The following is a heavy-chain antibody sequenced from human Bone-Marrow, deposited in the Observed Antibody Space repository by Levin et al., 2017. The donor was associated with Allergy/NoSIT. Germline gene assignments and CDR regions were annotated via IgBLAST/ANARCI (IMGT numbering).Heavy chain of an antibody. Sequence: KPSETLSLTCAVYGGSFSGYYWSWIRQPPGKGLEWIGEINHSGSTNYNPSLKSRVTISVDTSKNQFSLKLSSVTAADTAVYYCARGRRRYDYSNYQPYYYYYGMDVWGQGTTVTVSS. J-gene: IGHJ6*02. CDR2: INHSGST. CDR1: GGSFSGYY. CDR3: ARGRRRYDYSNYQPYYYYYGMDV. V-gene: IGHV4-34*01. D-gene: IGHD4-11*01.